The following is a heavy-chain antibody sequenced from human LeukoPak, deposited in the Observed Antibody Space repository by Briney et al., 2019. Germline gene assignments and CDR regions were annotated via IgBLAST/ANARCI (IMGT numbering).Heavy chain of an antibody. Sequence: PGRSLRLSCAASGFTFSSYAMHWVRQAPGKGLEWVAFIRYDGSKKYYADSVKGRFTISRDNAKNSLYLQMNSLRAEDTALYYCARNVGSGYYYYFDYWGQGTLVTVSS. CDR2: IRYDGSKK. V-gene: IGHV3-30*04. CDR3: ARNVGSGYYYYFDY. CDR1: GFTFSSYA. D-gene: IGHD3-22*01. J-gene: IGHJ4*02.